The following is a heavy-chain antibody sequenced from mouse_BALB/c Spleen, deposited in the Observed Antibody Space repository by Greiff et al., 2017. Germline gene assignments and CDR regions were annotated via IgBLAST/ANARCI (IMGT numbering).Heavy chain of an antibody. CDR2: IWAGGST. CDR3: ARGFYYYYGSSWDYAMDY. V-gene: IGHV2-9*02. D-gene: IGHD1-1*01. J-gene: IGHJ4*01. Sequence: QVQLKQSGPGLVAPSQSLSITCTVSGFSLTSYGVHWVRQPPGKGLEWLGVIWAGGSTNYNSALMSRLSISKDNSKSQVFLKMNSLQTDDTAMYYCARGFYYYYGSSWDYAMDYWGQGTSVTVSS. CDR1: GFSLTSYG.